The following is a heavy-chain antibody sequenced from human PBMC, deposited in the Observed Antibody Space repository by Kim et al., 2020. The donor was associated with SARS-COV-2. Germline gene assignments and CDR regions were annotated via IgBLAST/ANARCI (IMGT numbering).Heavy chain of an antibody. CDR3: ARDLRVERYFDWLYIAGY. Sequence: ASVKVSCKASGYTFTSYGISWVRQAPGQGLEWMGWISAYNGNTNYAQKLQGRVTMTTDTSTSTAYMELRSLRSDDTAVYYCARDLRVERYFDWLYIAGYWGQGTLVTVSS. CDR1: GYTFTSYG. V-gene: IGHV1-18*01. CDR2: ISAYNGNT. D-gene: IGHD3-9*01. J-gene: IGHJ4*02.